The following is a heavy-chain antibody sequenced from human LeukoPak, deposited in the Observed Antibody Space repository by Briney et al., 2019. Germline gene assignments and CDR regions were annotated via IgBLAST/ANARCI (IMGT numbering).Heavy chain of an antibody. CDR3: AKARGYSYGPFDY. J-gene: IGHJ4*02. D-gene: IGHD5-18*01. CDR1: GFTFDDYA. Sequence: RPGGSLRLFCAASGFTFDDYAMHWVRQAPGKGLEWVSGISWNSGSIGYADSVKGRFTISRDNAKNSLYLQMNSLRAEDTALYYCAKARGYSYGPFDYWGQGTLVTVSS. V-gene: IGHV3-9*01. CDR2: ISWNSGSI.